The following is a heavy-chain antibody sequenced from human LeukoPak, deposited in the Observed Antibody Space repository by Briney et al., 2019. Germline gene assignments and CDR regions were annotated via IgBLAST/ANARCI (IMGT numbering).Heavy chain of an antibody. V-gene: IGHV3-7*01. J-gene: IGHJ4*02. CDR1: GFTFSNYW. D-gene: IGHD3-9*01. CDR3: ARDWPDILPGRPNDY. Sequence: GGSLRLSCAASGFTFSNYWMSWVRQAPGKGLEWVANIKEDGGSRYYVDSVKGRLTISRDNAKYSLYLQMSSLRVEDTAVYYCARDWPDILPGRPNDYWGQGTLVIVSS. CDR2: IKEDGGSR.